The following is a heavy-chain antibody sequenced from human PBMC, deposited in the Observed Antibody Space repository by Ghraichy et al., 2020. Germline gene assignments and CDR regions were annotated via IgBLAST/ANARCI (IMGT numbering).Heavy chain of an antibody. CDR3: ARDRSITIFGLTRGGYYMDV. CDR1: GFTFSSYS. Sequence: GGSLRLSCAASGFTFSSYSMNWVRQAPGKGLEWVSSISSSSSYIYYADSVKGRFTISRDNAKNSLYLQMNSLRAEDTAVYYCARDRSITIFGLTRGGYYMDVWGKGTTVTVSS. CDR2: ISSSSSYI. V-gene: IGHV3-21*01. J-gene: IGHJ6*03. D-gene: IGHD3-3*01.